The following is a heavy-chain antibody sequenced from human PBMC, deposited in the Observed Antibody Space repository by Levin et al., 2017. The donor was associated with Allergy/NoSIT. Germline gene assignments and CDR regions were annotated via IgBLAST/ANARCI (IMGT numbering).Heavy chain of an antibody. J-gene: IGHJ4*02. D-gene: IGHD3-10*01. CDR3: AKDRSGAGIYYYFDY. V-gene: IGHV3-23*01. CDR2: ISGGGSTT. Sequence: ETLSLTCAASGFTFNNYAMSWVRQAPGKGLEWVSAISGGGSTTYYADSVKGRFTISRDNSKNTLYLQLNSLRADDTAVYYCAKDRSGAGIYYYFDYWGQGTLVTVSS. CDR1: GFTFNNYA.